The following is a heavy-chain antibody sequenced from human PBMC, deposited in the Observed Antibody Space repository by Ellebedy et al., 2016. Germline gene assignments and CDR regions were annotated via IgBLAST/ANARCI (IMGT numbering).Heavy chain of an antibody. CDR3: ARDQNFSGYPGY. D-gene: IGHD3-22*01. J-gene: IGHJ4*02. CDR1: GGTFSIYG. V-gene: IGHV1-69*05. CDR2: VISVSETG. Sequence: ASVKVSCKASGGTFSIYGISWVRQAPGQGLEWMGGVISVSETGSYAQKFQGRVTMTTDTSTSTAYMELRSLRSDDTAVYYCARDQNFSGYPGYWGQGTLVTVSS.